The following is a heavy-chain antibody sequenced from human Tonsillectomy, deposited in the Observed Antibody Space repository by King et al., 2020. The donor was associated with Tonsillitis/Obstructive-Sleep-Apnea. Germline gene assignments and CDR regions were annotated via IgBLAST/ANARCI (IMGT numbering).Heavy chain of an antibody. CDR3: ARDTALEGYSGYGHFDY. J-gene: IGHJ4*02. D-gene: IGHD5-12*01. Sequence: VQLVESGGGLVKPGGSLRLSCAASGFTLSNYNMNWVRQAPGKGLEWVLTISSSSSYIYYADSVKGRFTISRDNAKNSLYLQVNSLRAEDTAVYYCARDTALEGYSGYGHFDYWGQGTLVTVSS. CDR1: GFTLSNYN. CDR2: ISSSSSYI. V-gene: IGHV3-21*01.